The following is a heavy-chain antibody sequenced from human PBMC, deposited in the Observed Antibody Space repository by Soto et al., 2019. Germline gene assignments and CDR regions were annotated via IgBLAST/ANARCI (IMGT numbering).Heavy chain of an antibody. CDR2: IKEDGSEI. CDR1: GFNVRSYL. CDR3: ARQVNYDFWSGYYAYYCGMDV. D-gene: IGHD3-3*01. Sequence: GGSLRLSCAVSGFNVRSYLMSWVRQAPGKGLERVDSIKEDGSEIYYLQSVRGRFAIYRDSAGNALQFTMNYLSAADTAVYYCARQVNYDFWSGYYAYYCGMDVWGQGTTVTVSS. J-gene: IGHJ6*02. V-gene: IGHV3-7*01.